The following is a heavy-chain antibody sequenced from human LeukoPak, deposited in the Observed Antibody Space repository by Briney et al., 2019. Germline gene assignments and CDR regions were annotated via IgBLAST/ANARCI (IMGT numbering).Heavy chain of an antibody. CDR1: GGSISSYY. D-gene: IGHD5-12*01. Sequence: SETLSLTCTVSGGSISSYYWSWIRQPPGKGLEWIGYIYYSGSTNYNPSLKSRVTISVDTSKNQFSLKLSSATAADTAVYYCARRGYSGYEGYWGQGTLVTVSS. CDR2: IYYSGST. V-gene: IGHV4-59*08. J-gene: IGHJ4*02. CDR3: ARRGYSGYEGY.